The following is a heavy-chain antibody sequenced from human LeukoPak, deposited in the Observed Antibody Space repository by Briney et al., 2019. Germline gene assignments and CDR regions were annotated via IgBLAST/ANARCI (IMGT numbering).Heavy chain of an antibody. CDR1: GDSSSSYY. Sequence: SETLSLTCNVSGDSSSSYYWSWIPDPPGKGLEWSAYLYNSGSTNYNPSLTSRVTILVDTSKNKCSLKLSSVTAADTAVYYCARGWVVVAFYGMNVWGQGTTVAVPS. CDR3: ARGWVVVAFYGMNV. CDR2: LYNSGST. J-gene: IGHJ6*02. V-gene: IGHV4-59*13. D-gene: IGHD2-21*01.